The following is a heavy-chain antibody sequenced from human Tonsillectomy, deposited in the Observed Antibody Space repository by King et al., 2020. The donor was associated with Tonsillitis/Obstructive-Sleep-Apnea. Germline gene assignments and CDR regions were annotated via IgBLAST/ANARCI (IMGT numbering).Heavy chain of an antibody. Sequence: QLVQSGAEVKKPGASVTVSCKTSGFTFTGYYIHWVRQAPGQGLEWMGWIHPSSGGTSYAQKFQGRITMTRDTSISTVYMELSSLTSDDTAVYYCARDAGNSLSLFDPWGQGTLVTVAS. CDR2: IHPSSGGT. V-gene: IGHV1-2*02. CDR1: GFTFTGYY. CDR3: ARDAGNSLSLFDP. D-gene: IGHD2/OR15-2a*01. J-gene: IGHJ5*02.